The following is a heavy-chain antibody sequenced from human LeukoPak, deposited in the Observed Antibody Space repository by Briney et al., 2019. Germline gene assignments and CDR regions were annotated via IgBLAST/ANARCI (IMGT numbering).Heavy chain of an antibody. D-gene: IGHD6-19*01. V-gene: IGHV4-61*01. Sequence: PTETLSLTCTVSDDSVSSSRYYWTWIRQPPGKGLEWIGYIYHGSATYNPSLESRVTLSMDTSKNQYSLKMTSVTAADTAVYYCAREGGRQWLISGALDSWGQGTLVTVSS. J-gene: IGHJ5*01. CDR2: IYHGSA. CDR1: DDSVSSSRYY. CDR3: AREGGRQWLISGALDS.